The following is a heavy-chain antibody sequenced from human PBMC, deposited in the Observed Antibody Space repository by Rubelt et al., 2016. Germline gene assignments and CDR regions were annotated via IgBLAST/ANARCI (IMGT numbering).Heavy chain of an antibody. D-gene: IGHD6-19*01. Sequence: EVQLVESGGGLVQPGGSLRLSCAASGSSFSTSWMHWVRKVPGKERVWVSRINSDGSSTTYANSVKGRFTISRDNARNMVFLQMNRLRVEDTAAYYCARHLYASGWGGAFQHWGQGTLVIVSS. CDR3: ARHLYASGWGGAFQH. V-gene: IGHV3-74*02. CDR2: INSDGSST. J-gene: IGHJ1*01. CDR1: GSSFSTSW.